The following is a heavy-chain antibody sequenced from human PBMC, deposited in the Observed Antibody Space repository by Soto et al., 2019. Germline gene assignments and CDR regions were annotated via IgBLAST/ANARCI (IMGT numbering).Heavy chain of an antibody. CDR3: ASGRGGDDWGDY. V-gene: IGHV4-31*03. CDR1: GGSISSGHYY. D-gene: IGHD5-12*01. Sequence: QVQLQESGPGLVKPSQTLSLTCTVSGGSISSGHYYWSWIRQHPGKGLEWMGHIYYSGSTYYKWSLTSRLTISIDTSNNQFSLKLTSVTAADTAVYYCASGRGGDDWGDYWGQGTLVTVSS. CDR2: IYYSGST. J-gene: IGHJ4*02.